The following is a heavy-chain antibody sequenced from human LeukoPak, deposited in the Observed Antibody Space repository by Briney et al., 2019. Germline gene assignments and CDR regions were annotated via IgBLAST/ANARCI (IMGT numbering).Heavy chain of an antibody. D-gene: IGHD3-22*01. J-gene: IGHJ5*01. Sequence: SETLSLTCTVSGDSISRGYYWVWIRQPPGKGLEWIGYIHSSGNTYYNPSLQNRLIISRDTTEDPLSLTLTSVTAADTAVYFCASGYGSGWLDSWGQGTQVTVSS. V-gene: IGHV4-31*03. CDR2: IHSSGNT. CDR3: ASGYGSGWLDS. CDR1: GDSISRGYY.